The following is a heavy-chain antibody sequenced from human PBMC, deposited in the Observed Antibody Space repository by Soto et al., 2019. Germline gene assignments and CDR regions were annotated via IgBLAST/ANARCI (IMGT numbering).Heavy chain of an antibody. Sequence: GGSLRLSCAASGFTFSSYGMHWVRQAPGKGLEWVAVISYDGSNKYYADSVKGRFTISRDNSKNTLYLQMNSLRAEDTAVYYCAKETGGQLVFGYYYYGMDVWGQGTTVTVSS. J-gene: IGHJ6*02. CDR3: AKETGGQLVFGYYYYGMDV. CDR1: GFTFSSYG. D-gene: IGHD6-13*01. CDR2: ISYDGSNK. V-gene: IGHV3-30*18.